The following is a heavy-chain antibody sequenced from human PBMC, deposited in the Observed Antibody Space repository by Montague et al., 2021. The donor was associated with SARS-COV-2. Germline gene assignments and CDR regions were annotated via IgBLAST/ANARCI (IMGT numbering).Heavy chain of an antibody. J-gene: IGHJ6*02. Sequence: CAISGDSVAGNGRRWDELRSAPSRHVQCLGRPFYRSEWNYHYADSVKSRITIDPDTSKNQVSLQLRSVTPEDTAVYFCARVRHLGRGMDVWGQGTTVTVSS. V-gene: IGHV6-1*01. CDR2: PFYRSEWNY. CDR3: ARVRHLGRGMDV. CDR1: GDSVAGNGRR. D-gene: IGHD7-27*01.